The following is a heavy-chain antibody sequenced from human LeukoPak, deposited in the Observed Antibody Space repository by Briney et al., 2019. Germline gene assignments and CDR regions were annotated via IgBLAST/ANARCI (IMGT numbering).Heavy chain of an antibody. J-gene: IGHJ6*03. CDR2: ISAYNGNT. Sequence: GASVKVSCKASGYTFTSYGISWVRQAPGQGLEWMGWISAYNGNTNYAQKLQGRVTMTTDTSTSTAYMELSSLRSEDTAVYYCARGGQNNYDFWSGWEGHYYYMDVWGKGTTVTVSS. D-gene: IGHD3-3*01. V-gene: IGHV1-18*01. CDR1: GYTFTSYG. CDR3: ARGGQNNYDFWSGWEGHYYYMDV.